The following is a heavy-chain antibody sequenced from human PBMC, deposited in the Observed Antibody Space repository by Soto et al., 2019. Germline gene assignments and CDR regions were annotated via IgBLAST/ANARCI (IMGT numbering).Heavy chain of an antibody. CDR1: GGTFSSYA. CDR2: IIPIFGTA. D-gene: IGHD2-2*01. CDR3: ARTLYCSSTSCYSDFDY. Sequence: SVKVSCKASGGTFSSYAIIWVRQAPGQGLEWMGGIIPIFGTANYAQKFQGRVTITADESTSTAYMELSSLRSEDTAVYYCARTLYCSSTSCYSDFDYWGQGTLVTVSS. V-gene: IGHV1-69*13. J-gene: IGHJ4*02.